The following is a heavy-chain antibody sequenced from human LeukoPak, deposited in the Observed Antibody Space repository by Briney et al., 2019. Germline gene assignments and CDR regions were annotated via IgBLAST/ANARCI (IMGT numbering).Heavy chain of an antibody. Sequence: SETLSLTCTVSGGSISSYYWSWIRQPAGEGLEWIGHVYTSGSTYYNPSLKSRVTISVDTSKNQFSLKLSSVTAADTAVYYCARAVDWFDPWGQGTLVTVSS. CDR2: VYTSGST. J-gene: IGHJ5*02. CDR3: ARAVDWFDP. V-gene: IGHV4-4*07. D-gene: IGHD6-19*01. CDR1: GGSISSYY.